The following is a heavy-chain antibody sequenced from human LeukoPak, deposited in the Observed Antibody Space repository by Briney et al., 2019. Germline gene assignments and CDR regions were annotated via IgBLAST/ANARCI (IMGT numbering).Heavy chain of an antibody. Sequence: ASVKVSCKASGYTFTSYGISWVRQAPGQGLEWMGWISAYNGNTNYAQKLQGRVTMTTDTSPSTAYMEMRSLRSDDTAVYYCARVVPRTTYYYYYGMDVWGQGTTVTVSS. J-gene: IGHJ6*02. CDR2: ISAYNGNT. CDR3: ARVVPRTTYYYYYGMDV. CDR1: GYTFTSYG. V-gene: IGHV1-18*01. D-gene: IGHD1-14*01.